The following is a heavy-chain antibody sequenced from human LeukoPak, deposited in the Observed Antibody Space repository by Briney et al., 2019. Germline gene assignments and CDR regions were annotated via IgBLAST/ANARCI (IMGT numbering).Heavy chain of an antibody. V-gene: IGHV4-39*02. J-gene: IGHJ2*01. CDR3: ARDLWNTANWYFDL. CDR2: IYYSGST. D-gene: IGHD5-18*01. CDR1: GGSISSSSYY. Sequence: NASETLSLTCTVSGGSISSSSYYWGWIRQPPGKGLEWIGSIYYSGSTYYNPSLKSRVTISVDTSKNQFSLKLSSVTAADTAVYYCARDLWNTANWYFDLWGRGALVTVSS.